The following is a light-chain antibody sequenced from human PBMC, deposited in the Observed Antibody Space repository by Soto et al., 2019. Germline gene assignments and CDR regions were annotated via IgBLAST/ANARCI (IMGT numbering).Light chain of an antibody. CDR2: GND. Sequence: QAVVTQPPSVSGAPGQRVTVSCAVSSSNIGAGYDVHWYQQLPGSAPQLLIYGNDNRPSGVPDRFSGSKSDTSASLAITGLQAEDEGDYYCQAYDNSRSAWVFGGGTKLTVL. CDR1: SSNIGAGYD. V-gene: IGLV1-40*01. J-gene: IGLJ3*02. CDR3: QAYDNSRSAWV.